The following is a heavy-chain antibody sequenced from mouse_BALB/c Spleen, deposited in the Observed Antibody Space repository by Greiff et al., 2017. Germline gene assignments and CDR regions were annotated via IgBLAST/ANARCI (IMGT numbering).Heavy chain of an antibody. CDR3: TRDYYGSSYFDY. Sequence: EVQLQQSGTVLARPGASVKMSCKASGYTFTSYWMHWVKQRPGQGLEWIGAIYPGNSDTSYNQKFKGKAKLTAVTSTSTAYMELSSLTNEDSAVYYCTRDYYGSSYFDYWGQGTTLTVSS. CDR2: IYPGNSDT. D-gene: IGHD1-1*01. V-gene: IGHV1-5*01. CDR1: GYTFTSYW. J-gene: IGHJ2*01.